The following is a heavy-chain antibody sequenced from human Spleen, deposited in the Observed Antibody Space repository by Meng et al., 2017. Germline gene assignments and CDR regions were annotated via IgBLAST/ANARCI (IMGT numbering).Heavy chain of an antibody. Sequence: QVQLVQSGPGRKKPGASVRVSCKSFGYTFTAYYIHWVRQAPGQGLEWMGHIKPQSGDTLYAQKFQGRVSMTRDTSISTAYVELSGLTSDDTAVYYCARDEDISAAGYLFGDYWGHGTLVTVSS. CDR1: GYTFTAYY. V-gene: IGHV1-2*06. J-gene: IGHJ4*01. CDR3: ARDEDISAAGYLFGDY. CDR2: IKPQSGDT. D-gene: IGHD6-13*01.